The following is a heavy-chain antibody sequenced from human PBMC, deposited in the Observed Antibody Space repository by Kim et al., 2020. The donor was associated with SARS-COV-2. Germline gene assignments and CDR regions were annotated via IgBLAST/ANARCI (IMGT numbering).Heavy chain of an antibody. CDR3: ASFVDDILTGHFDY. V-gene: IGHV1-69*02. D-gene: IGHD3-9*01. J-gene: IGHJ4*02. Sequence: AQKFQGRVTITADKSTSTAYMELSSLRSEDTAVYYCASFVDDILTGHFDYWGQGTLVTVSS.